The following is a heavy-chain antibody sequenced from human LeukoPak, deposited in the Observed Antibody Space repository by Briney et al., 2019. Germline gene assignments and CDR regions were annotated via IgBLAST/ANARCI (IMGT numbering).Heavy chain of an antibody. J-gene: IGHJ4*02. CDR1: GGSISSYY. Sequence: SETLSLTCTVSGGSISSYYWSWIRQPPGKGLEWIGYIYYSGSTNYNPSLKSRVTISVDTSKNQFSLKLSSVTAADTAVYYCARDRGPYGSGIGGFIWGQGTLVTVSS. CDR3: ARDRGPYGSGIGGFI. D-gene: IGHD3-10*01. CDR2: IYYSGST. V-gene: IGHV4-59*12.